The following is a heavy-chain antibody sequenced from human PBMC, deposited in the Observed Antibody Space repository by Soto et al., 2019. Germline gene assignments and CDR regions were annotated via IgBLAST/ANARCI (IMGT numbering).Heavy chain of an antibody. CDR3: ARGHMVRGYFDS. Sequence: SETLSPTCAVYGGSFSGYYWGWISQPPGKGLEWIGEINHSGSTNYNPSLKSRVTISVDTSKNQFSLKLSSVTAADTAVYYCARGHMVRGYFDSWGQGTLVTVSS. J-gene: IGHJ4*02. CDR2: INHSGST. CDR1: GGSFSGYY. D-gene: IGHD3-10*01. V-gene: IGHV4-34*01.